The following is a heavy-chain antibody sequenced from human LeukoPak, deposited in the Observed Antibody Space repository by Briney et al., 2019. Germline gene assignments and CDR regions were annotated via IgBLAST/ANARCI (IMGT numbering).Heavy chain of an antibody. CDR1: GYTFSDYD. Sequence: ASVKVSCKTSGYTFSDYDINWVRQAPGQGLEWMGRMSPNSRNTGYAQNFQGRITITWNTSISTAYMELSTLRSEDTAVYYCAREYLYYMDVWGKGTTVTVSS. D-gene: IGHD2/OR15-2a*01. V-gene: IGHV1-8*03. CDR3: AREYLYYMDV. J-gene: IGHJ6*03. CDR2: MSPNSRNT.